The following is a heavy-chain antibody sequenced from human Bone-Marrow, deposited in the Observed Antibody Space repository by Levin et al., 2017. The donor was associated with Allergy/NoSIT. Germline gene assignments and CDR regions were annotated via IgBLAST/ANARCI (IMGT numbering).Heavy chain of an antibody. D-gene: IGHD3-10*01. Sequence: GGSLRLSCAASGFTFSSYAMSWVRQAPGKGLEWVSAISGSGGSTFYADSVKGRFTISRDNSKNTLYLQMNSLRAEDTAVYYCAKGASYYGSGSYLGYWGQGTLVTVSS. CDR2: ISGSGGST. J-gene: IGHJ4*02. CDR1: GFTFSSYA. V-gene: IGHV3-23*01. CDR3: AKGASYYGSGSYLGY.